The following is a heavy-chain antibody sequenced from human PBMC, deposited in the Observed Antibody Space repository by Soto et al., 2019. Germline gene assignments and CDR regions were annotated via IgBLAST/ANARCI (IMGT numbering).Heavy chain of an antibody. CDR3: ARRGYSSSWYYYYYYGMDV. D-gene: IGHD6-13*01. CDR2: MNPNRGNT. Sequence: QVQLVQSGAEVKKPGASVKVSCKASGYTFTSYDINWVRQATGQGLEWMGWMNPNRGNTGYAQKFQGRVNMTRNTSISTAYMELSSLRSEDTAVYYCARRGYSSSWYYYYYYGMDVWGQGTTVTVSS. J-gene: IGHJ6*02. CDR1: GYTFTSYD. V-gene: IGHV1-8*01.